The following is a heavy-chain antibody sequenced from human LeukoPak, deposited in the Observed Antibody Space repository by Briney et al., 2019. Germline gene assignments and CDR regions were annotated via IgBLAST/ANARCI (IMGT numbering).Heavy chain of an antibody. D-gene: IGHD1/OR15-1a*01. V-gene: IGHV3-48*01. CDR3: ARVGTAEPIDY. CDR2: ISSSSSTI. CDR1: GFTFSSYS. Sequence: GGSLRLSCAASGFTFSSYSMNWVRQAPGKGLEWVSYISSSSSTIYYADSVKGRFTISRDNAKNSLYLQMNSLRAEDTAVYYCARVGTAEPIDYWGQGTLVTVSS. J-gene: IGHJ4*02.